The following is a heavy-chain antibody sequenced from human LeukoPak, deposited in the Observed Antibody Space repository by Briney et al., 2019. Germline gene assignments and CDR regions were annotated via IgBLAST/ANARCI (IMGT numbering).Heavy chain of an antibody. J-gene: IGHJ4*02. Sequence: ASVKVSCKASGYTFTSYDINWVRQATGQGLEWMVWMNPNSGNTGYAQKFQGRVTMTRSTSISTAYMELSSLRSEDTAVYYCARGRHIVVVTAIRSVYYFDYWGQGTLVTVSS. CDR3: ARGRHIVVVTAIRSVYYFDY. D-gene: IGHD2-21*02. V-gene: IGHV1-8*01. CDR1: GYTFTSYD. CDR2: MNPNSGNT.